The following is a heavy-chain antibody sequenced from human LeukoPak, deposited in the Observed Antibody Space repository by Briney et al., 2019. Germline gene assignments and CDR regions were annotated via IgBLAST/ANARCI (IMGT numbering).Heavy chain of an antibody. V-gene: IGHV3-23*01. D-gene: IGHD2-15*01. J-gene: IGHJ5*02. CDR3: AKTQGYYDA. Sequence: GGSLRLSCVASGFTFSNYAMTWVRQAPGNGLEMVSGIYGDDDKTVYGDAVKGRFTISRDNSKNTLFLQVNSLRADDTAVYYCAKTQGYYDAWGQGALVTVSS. CDR1: GFTFSNYA. CDR2: IYGDDDKT.